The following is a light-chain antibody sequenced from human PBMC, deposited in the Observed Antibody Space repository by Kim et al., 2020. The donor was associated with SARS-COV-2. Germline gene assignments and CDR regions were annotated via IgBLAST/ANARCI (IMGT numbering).Light chain of an antibody. CDR1: SSDVGGYNC. CDR2: DVS. V-gene: IGLV2-14*03. J-gene: IGLJ1*01. Sequence: QSITISCTGTSSDVGGYNCVSWYQQHPGKAPKLMIYDVSNRPAGVSNRFSGSKSGNTASLTISGLQAEDEADYYCSSYTSSSTFYVFGTGTKVTVL. CDR3: SSYTSSSTFYV.